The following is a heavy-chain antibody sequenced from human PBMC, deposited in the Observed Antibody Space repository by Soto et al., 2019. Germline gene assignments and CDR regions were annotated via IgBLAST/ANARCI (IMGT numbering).Heavy chain of an antibody. CDR1: GFTFSSYA. Sequence: EVQLLESGGGLVQPGGSLRLSCAASGFTFSSYAMSWVRQAPGKGLEWVSAISGSGGSTYYADSVKGRFTISIDNSKNTLYLQMSSLRAEDTAVYYCAKDQGPGYCSGGSCYHNDAFDIWGQGTIVTVSS. CDR2: ISGSGGST. CDR3: AKDQGPGYCSGGSCYHNDAFDI. D-gene: IGHD2-15*01. J-gene: IGHJ3*02. V-gene: IGHV3-23*01.